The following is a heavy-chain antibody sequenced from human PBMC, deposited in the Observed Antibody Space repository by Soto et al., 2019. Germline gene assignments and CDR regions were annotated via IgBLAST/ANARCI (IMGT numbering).Heavy chain of an antibody. CDR1: GFTFSSYA. CDR2: ISGSGGST. Sequence: GGSLRLSCVASGFTFSSYAMSWVRQAPGKGLEWVSAISGSGGSTYYADSVKGRFTISRDNSKNTLYLQMNSLRAEDTAVYYCAKGGYCSSTSCYSYDAFDIWGQGTMVTVSS. V-gene: IGHV3-23*01. D-gene: IGHD2-2*02. J-gene: IGHJ3*02. CDR3: AKGGYCSSTSCYSYDAFDI.